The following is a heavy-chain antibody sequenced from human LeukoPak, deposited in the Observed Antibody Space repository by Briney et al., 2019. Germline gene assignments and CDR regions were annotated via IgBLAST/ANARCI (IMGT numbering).Heavy chain of an antibody. J-gene: IGHJ4*02. CDR3: ARVVSSGWYGNFDY. Sequence: GGSLRLSCAASGFTVSSNYMSWVRQAPGKGLEWVSVIYSGGSTYYADAVKGRFTVPRDNSKNTLYLQMNSLRAEDTAVYYCARVVSSGWYGNFDYWGQGTLVTASS. V-gene: IGHV3-53*01. CDR2: IYSGGST. CDR1: GFTVSSNY. D-gene: IGHD6-19*01.